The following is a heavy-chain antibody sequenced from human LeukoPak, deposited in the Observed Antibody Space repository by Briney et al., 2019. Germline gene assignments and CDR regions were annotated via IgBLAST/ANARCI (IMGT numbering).Heavy chain of an antibody. CDR1: GDSVSSNSAA. D-gene: IGHD3-22*01. CDR3: ASEFFAYYYDSSGYYLFDY. J-gene: IGHJ4*02. V-gene: IGHV6-1*01. CDR2: TYYRSKWYN. Sequence: SQTLSLTCAISGDSVSSNSAAWNWIRQSPSRGLEWLGRTYYRSKWYNDYAVSVKSRITINPDTSKNQFSLQLNSVTPEYTPVYYCASEFFAYYYDSSGYYLFDYWGQGPLVPVSS.